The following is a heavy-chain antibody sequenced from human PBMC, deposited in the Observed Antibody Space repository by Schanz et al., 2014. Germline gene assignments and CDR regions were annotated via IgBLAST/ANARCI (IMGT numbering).Heavy chain of an antibody. Sequence: QVQLQQWGAGLLKPSETLSLSCAVYSGSFSGYYWSWIRQPPGKGLEWIGEINHSGSTNYNPSLKSRVTISVDTSKNHFSLKLSSVTAADTAVYYCARGPDSTSADVTRGRRRYYFDYWGQGTLVTVSS. CDR2: INHSGST. D-gene: IGHD6-13*01. CDR3: ARGPDSTSADVTRGRRRYYFDY. J-gene: IGHJ4*02. CDR1: SGSFSGYY. V-gene: IGHV4-34*01.